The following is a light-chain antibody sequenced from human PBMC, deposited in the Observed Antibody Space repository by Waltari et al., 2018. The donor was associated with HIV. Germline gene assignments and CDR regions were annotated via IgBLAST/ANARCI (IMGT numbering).Light chain of an antibody. V-gene: IGKV1-33*01. CDR2: DAS. Sequence: DIQMTQSPSSLSASVGDRVTITCQASQNISNYLNWYHQKPGKAPKLLISDASNLDTGVPYRFSGSRSGTDVTFTISSLQPDDIATYYCQQYDNLLTFGPGTKVDIK. J-gene: IGKJ3*01. CDR1: QNISNY. CDR3: QQYDNLLT.